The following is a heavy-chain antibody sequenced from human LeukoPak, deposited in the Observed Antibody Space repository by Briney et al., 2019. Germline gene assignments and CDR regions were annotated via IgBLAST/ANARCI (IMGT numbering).Heavy chain of an antibody. CDR1: GFCFSDYW. CDR2: IKQDGSEK. CDR3: ARGWNYAFRFDY. Sequence: GGSLRLSCAASGFCFSDYWMTWVRQAPGKGLEWVAHIKQDGSEKYYVDSIKGRFTISRDNAKNLVYLQMNSLRADDTAVYYCARGWNYAFRFDYWGQGTLVTVSS. V-gene: IGHV3-7*01. J-gene: IGHJ4*02. D-gene: IGHD3-3*01.